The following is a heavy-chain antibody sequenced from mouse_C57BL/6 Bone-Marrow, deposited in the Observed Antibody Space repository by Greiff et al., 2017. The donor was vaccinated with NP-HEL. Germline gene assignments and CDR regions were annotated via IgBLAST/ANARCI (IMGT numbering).Heavy chain of an antibody. V-gene: IGHV5-6*01. CDR3: ARQDGYYDWYFDV. Sequence: VQLKESGGDLVKPGGSLKLSCAASGFTFSSYGMSWVRQTPDKRLEWVATISSGGSYTYYPDSVKGRFTISRDNAKNTLYLQMSNLKSEDTAMYYCARQDGYYDWYFDVWGTGTTVTVSS. CDR1: GFTFSSYG. D-gene: IGHD2-3*01. J-gene: IGHJ1*03. CDR2: ISSGGSYT.